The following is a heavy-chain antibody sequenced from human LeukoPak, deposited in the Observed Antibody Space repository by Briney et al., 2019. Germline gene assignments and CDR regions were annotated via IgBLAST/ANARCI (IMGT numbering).Heavy chain of an antibody. D-gene: IGHD7-27*01. CDR2: INPNSGGT. CDR3: ARGSNWGWNWFDP. Sequence: GASVKVSCKASGYTFTGYYLHWVRQAPGQGLEWMGRINPNSGGTNYAQKFQGRVTMTRDTSITTAYMELSRLTSDDTAVYYCARGSNWGWNWFDPWGQGTLVTVSS. CDR1: GYTFTGYY. V-gene: IGHV1-2*06. J-gene: IGHJ5*02.